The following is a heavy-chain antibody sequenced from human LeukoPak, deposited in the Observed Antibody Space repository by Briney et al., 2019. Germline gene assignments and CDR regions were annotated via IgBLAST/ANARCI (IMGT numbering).Heavy chain of an antibody. Sequence: GASVKVSCKTSGYIFTAFYIHWLRQAPGQGLEWMGWVHPDSGVTYYEQKFQGRVTMTRDTSISTVYMELSRLRYDDTAIYYCATVGRPYRMEDYFDQWGQGTLVTVSP. CDR1: GYIFTAFY. CDR3: ATVGRPYRMEDYFDQ. D-gene: IGHD3-16*02. V-gene: IGHV1-2*02. J-gene: IGHJ4*02. CDR2: VHPDSGVT.